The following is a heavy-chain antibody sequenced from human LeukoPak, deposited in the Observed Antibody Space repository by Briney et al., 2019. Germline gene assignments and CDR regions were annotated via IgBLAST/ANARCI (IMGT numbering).Heavy chain of an antibody. J-gene: IGHJ5*02. CDR2: ISAYNGNT. CDR1: GYTFTSYG. Sequence: ASVKVSCKASGYTFTSYGISWVRQAPGQGLEWMGWISAYNGNTNYAQKLQGRVTITTDESTSTAYMELSSLRSEDTAVYYCARDYGDYSGDWFDPWGQGTLVTVSS. CDR3: ARDYGDYSGDWFDP. V-gene: IGHV1-18*01. D-gene: IGHD4-17*01.